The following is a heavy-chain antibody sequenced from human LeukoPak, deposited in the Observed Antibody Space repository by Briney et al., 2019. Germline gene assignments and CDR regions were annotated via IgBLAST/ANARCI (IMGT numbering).Heavy chain of an antibody. D-gene: IGHD2-8*02. Sequence: PSETLSLTCSVSGGSISSGYWSWIRQPPGKGLEWIAYIYNSGRSNYNPSLKSRVTISLDTSKNQFSLKLSSVTAADTAVCYCAGGSGASWFDPWGQGTLVTVSS. CDR2: IYNSGRS. CDR3: AGGSGASWFDP. CDR1: GGSISSGY. J-gene: IGHJ5*02. V-gene: IGHV4-59*01.